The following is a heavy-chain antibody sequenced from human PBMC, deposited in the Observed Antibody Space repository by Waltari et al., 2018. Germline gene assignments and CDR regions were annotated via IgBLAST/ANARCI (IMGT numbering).Heavy chain of an antibody. Sequence: EVQLLESGGGLVQPGGSLRLSCAASGFTFSSYAMSWVRQAPGKGLEWVSAIVGSGVSTYYSDSVKGWFTIARDNSKNTLYLQMNSLRAEDTAVYYCAKAHSRTIAAGFDSWGQGPLVTVSS. CDR1: GFTFSSYA. D-gene: IGHD6-6*01. CDR3: AKAHSRTIAAGFDS. J-gene: IGHJ5*01. V-gene: IGHV3-23*01. CDR2: IVGSGVST.